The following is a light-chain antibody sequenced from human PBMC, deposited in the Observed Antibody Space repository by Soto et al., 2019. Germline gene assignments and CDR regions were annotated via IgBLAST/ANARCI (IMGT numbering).Light chain of an antibody. J-gene: IGLJ1*01. Sequence: QSVLTQPPSVSGAPGQRVTISCTGSSSNIGAHYDVHWYQQLPGTAPRLLIFDNTNRPSGVPDRFSASKSDTSASLAISGLLAEDEADYYCQSYDISLRGFVFGTGTKLTVL. CDR1: SSNIGAHYD. CDR2: DNT. V-gene: IGLV1-40*01. CDR3: QSYDISLRGFV.